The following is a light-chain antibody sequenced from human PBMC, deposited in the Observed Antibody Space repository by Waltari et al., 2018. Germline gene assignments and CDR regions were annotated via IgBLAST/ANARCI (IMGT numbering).Light chain of an antibody. CDR1: HSNIGNNY. CDR3: GTWDSSLSGAV. J-gene: IGLJ7*01. Sequence: QSVLTQPPSVSAAPGQRVTISCSGGHSNIGNNYVSLYRQFPGPAPKLLIYEDSERPSGVPGRFSGSKSGTSATLDITGLQAGDEADYYCGTWDSSLSGAVFGGGTHLTVL. CDR2: EDS. V-gene: IGLV1-51*02.